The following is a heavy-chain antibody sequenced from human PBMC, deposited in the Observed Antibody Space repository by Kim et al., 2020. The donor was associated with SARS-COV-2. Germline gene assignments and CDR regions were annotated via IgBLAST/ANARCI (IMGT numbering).Heavy chain of an antibody. J-gene: IGHJ3*01. CDR1: GFTFDDYA. CDR3: AKAQLWFGELLNAFDL. V-gene: IGHV3-9*01. D-gene: IGHD3-10*01. Sequence: GGSLRLSCAASGFTFDDYAMHWVRQAPGKGLEWVSGISWNSGSIGYADSVKGRFTISRDNAKNSLYLQMNSLRAEDTALYYCAKAQLWFGELLNAFDLWGEETVVTVSS. CDR2: ISWNSGSI.